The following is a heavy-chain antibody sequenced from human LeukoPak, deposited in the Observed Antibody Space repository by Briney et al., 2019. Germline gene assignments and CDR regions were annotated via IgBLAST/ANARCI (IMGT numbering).Heavy chain of an antibody. CDR2: ISSSSSSL. J-gene: IGHJ4*02. CDR1: GFTFSSST. D-gene: IGHD6-13*01. Sequence: GGSLRLSCAASGFTFSSSTMDWVRQAPGKGLEWVSSISSSSSSLYYAGSLKGRFTVSRDNAKNSLYLQMNSLRAEDTAVYYCAKEGRSSTPGYWGQGTLVTVSS. V-gene: IGHV3-21*01. CDR3: AKEGRSSTPGY.